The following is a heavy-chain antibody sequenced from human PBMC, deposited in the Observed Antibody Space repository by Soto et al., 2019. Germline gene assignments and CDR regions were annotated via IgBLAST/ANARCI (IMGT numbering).Heavy chain of an antibody. V-gene: IGHV1-46*01. CDR3: ARELVFGVVTLAYYYYYGMDV. J-gene: IGHJ6*01. CDR2: INPSGGGT. D-gene: IGHD3-3*01. Sequence: DSVKVYFKASGYTFTHYHLYLVRQAPGRGLEWLGMINPSGGGTTYAQNLQGRVTMTRDTSTNTVYMELSSLRSEDTAVYYCARELVFGVVTLAYYYYYGMDVWGQGTTVTVSS. CDR1: GYTFTHYH.